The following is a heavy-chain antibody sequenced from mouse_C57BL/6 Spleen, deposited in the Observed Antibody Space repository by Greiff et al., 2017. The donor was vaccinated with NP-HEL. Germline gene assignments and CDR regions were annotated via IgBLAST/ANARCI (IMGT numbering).Heavy chain of an antibody. CDR1: GYTFTSYW. V-gene: IGHV1-7*01. CDR3: ARGARDYGMDY. CDR2: INPRSGYT. Sequence: QVHVKQSGAELAKPGASVKLSCKASGYTFTSYWMHWVKQRPGQGLEWIGYINPRSGYTKYNQKFKDKATLTADKSSSTAYMQLSSLTYEDSAVYYCARGARDYGMDYWGQGTSVTVSS. J-gene: IGHJ4*01.